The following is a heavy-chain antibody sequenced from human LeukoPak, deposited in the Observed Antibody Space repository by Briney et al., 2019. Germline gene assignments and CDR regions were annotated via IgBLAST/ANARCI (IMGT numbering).Heavy chain of an antibody. CDR2: HNNSGST. CDR3: AGGGNTATMFHY. Sequence: LQTLSLTCAVYGGSFTGYNCGWIREPPGKGLEWLGGHNNSGSTNNNPSLNRRGTITVDTSKNKYSLILGSVTAADEAVYYCAGGGNTATMFHYWGQGTLVTVSS. V-gene: IGHV4-34*04. CDR1: GGSFTGYN. J-gene: IGHJ4*02. D-gene: IGHD5-12*01.